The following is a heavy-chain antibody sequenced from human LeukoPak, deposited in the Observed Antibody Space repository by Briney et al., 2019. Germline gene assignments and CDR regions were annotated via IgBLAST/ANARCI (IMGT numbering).Heavy chain of an antibody. D-gene: IGHD6-13*01. J-gene: IGHJ4*02. V-gene: IGHV4-34*01. CDR3: ARWASSSWYIYYFDY. CDR2: INHSGST. Sequence: PSETLSLTCAVYGGSFSGYYWSWIRQPPGKGPEWIGEINHSGSTNYNPSLKSRVTISVDTSKNQFSLKLSSVTAADTAVYYCARWASSSWYIYYFDYWGQGTLVTVSS. CDR1: GGSFSGYY.